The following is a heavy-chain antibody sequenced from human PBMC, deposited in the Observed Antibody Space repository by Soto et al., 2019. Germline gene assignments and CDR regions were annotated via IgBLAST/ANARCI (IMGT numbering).Heavy chain of an antibody. V-gene: IGHV1-69*06. Sequence: GASVKVSCKASGGTFSSYAISWVRQAPGQGPEWMGGIIPIFGTTNYAQNFQGRVTITADKSTSTVYMELSSLRSEDTAVYSCACHLRYFDWLPKGTFDYWGQGSLVTVSS. D-gene: IGHD3-9*01. CDR1: GGTFSSYA. CDR2: IIPIFGTT. J-gene: IGHJ4*02. CDR3: ACHLRYFDWLPKGTFDY.